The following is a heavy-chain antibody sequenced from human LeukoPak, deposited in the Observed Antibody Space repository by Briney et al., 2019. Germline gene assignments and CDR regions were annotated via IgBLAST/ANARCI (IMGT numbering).Heavy chain of an antibody. CDR3: ARVSGWDLYYFDY. D-gene: IGHD6-19*01. V-gene: IGHV6-1*01. CDR2: TYYRSKWYN. Sequence: SQTLSLTCAISGDSVSSNSAAWNWIRQSRSRGLEWLGRTYYRSKWYNDYAVSVKSRITINPDTSKNQFSLQLNSVTPEDTAVYYCARVSGWDLYYFDYWGQGTLVTVSS. J-gene: IGHJ4*02. CDR1: GDSVSSNSAA.